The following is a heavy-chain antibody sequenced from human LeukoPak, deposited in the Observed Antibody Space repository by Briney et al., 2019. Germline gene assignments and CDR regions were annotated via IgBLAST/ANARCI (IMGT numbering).Heavy chain of an antibody. Sequence: ASVKVSCKASGYTFTGYYMHWVRQAPGQGLEWMGIINPSGGSTSYAQKFQGRVTMTRDMSTSTVYMELSSLRSDDTAVYYCVYEQYYYDSSGRRIEGAFDIWGQGTMVTVSS. D-gene: IGHD3-22*01. V-gene: IGHV1-46*01. J-gene: IGHJ3*02. CDR2: INPSGGST. CDR1: GYTFTGYY. CDR3: VYEQYYYDSSGRRIEGAFDI.